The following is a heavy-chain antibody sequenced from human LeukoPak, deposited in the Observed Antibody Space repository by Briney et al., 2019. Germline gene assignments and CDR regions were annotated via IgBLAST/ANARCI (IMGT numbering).Heavy chain of an antibody. J-gene: IGHJ6*02. CDR2: MSSTSKYK. CDR3: ARDLWTSRDYYGMDV. Sequence: GGSLRLSCAASGFTFSSDTMSWVRQPPGKGLEWVSSMSSTSKYKYYADSVKGRFTISRDNAKNSLYLQMNSLRADDTAVYYCARDLWTSRDYYGMDVWGQGTTVTVSS. D-gene: IGHD2/OR15-2a*01. CDR1: GFTFSSDT. V-gene: IGHV3-21*01.